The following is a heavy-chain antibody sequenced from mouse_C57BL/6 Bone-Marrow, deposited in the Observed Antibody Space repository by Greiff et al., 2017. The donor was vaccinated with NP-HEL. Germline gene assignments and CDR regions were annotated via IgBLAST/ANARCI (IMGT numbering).Heavy chain of an antibody. D-gene: IGHD2-5*01. Sequence: QVQLKQSGAELVKPGASVKISCKASGYAFSSYWMNWVKQRPGKGLEWIGQIYPGDGDTNYNGKFKGKATLTADKSSSTAYMQLSSLTSEDSAVYFCARLYSNYVAWFAYWGQGTLVTVSA. J-gene: IGHJ3*01. CDR2: IYPGDGDT. CDR3: ARLYSNYVAWFAY. V-gene: IGHV1-80*01. CDR1: GYAFSSYW.